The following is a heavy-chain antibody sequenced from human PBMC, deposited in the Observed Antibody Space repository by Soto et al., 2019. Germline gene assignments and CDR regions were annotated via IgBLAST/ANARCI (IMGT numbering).Heavy chain of an antibody. V-gene: IGHV2-5*02. CDR1: GFSLTTDGVG. CDR2: IYWDDDE. CDR3: ARSRSLITEDAQVGEFDY. J-gene: IGHJ4*02. Sequence: QITLKESGPTLVKPTQTLTLTCTFSGFSLTTDGVGVGWVRQPPGEALEWLALIYWDDDERYSPSLKTRLTHSNDTSKNQVVLIKTNIDPVDSATYYCARSRSLITEDAQVGEFDYWGQGNLVTVSS. D-gene: IGHD3-16*01.